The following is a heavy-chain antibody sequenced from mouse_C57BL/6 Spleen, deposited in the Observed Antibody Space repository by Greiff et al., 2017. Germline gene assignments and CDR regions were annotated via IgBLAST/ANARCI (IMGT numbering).Heavy chain of an antibody. D-gene: IGHD3-2*02. Sequence: QVQLQQPGAELVKPGSSVKLSCTASGYTFTSYWMHWVKQRPIQGLEWIGNIDPSDSETHYNQKFKDKATLTVDKSSSTAYMQLSSLTSEDSAVYYCARSGQATVSWFAYWGQGTLVTVSA. CDR1: GYTFTSYW. CDR3: ARSGQATVSWFAY. J-gene: IGHJ3*01. CDR2: IDPSDSET. V-gene: IGHV1-52*01.